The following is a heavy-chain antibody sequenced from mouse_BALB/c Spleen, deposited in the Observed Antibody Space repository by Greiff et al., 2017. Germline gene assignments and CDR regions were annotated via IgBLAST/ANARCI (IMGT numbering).Heavy chain of an antibody. Sequence: EVKLKESGPSLVKPSQTLSLTCSVTGDSITSCYWNWIRKFPGNKLEYMGYISYSGSTYYNPSLKSRISITRDTSKNQYYLQLNSVTTEDTATYYCARRDYDYDGGGYFDYWGQGTTLTVSS. CDR3: ARRDYDYDGGGYFDY. CDR1: GDSITSCY. CDR2: ISYSGST. D-gene: IGHD2-4*01. V-gene: IGHV3-8*02. J-gene: IGHJ2*01.